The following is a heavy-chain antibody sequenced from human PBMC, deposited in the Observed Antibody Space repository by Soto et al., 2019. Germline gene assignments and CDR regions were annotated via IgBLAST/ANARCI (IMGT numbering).Heavy chain of an antibody. CDR2: ISAYNGNT. J-gene: IGHJ6*02. CDR1: GYTFTSYG. D-gene: IGHD3-10*01. CDR3: ARQLLWFGEGKYYYYGMDV. V-gene: IGHV1-18*01. Sequence: QVQLVQSGAEVKKPGASVKVSCKASGYTFTSYGISWVRQAPGQGLEWMGWISAYNGNTNYAQKLQGRVTMTTDTSTSTAYMELRSLRSDDTAVYYCARQLLWFGEGKYYYYGMDVLGQGTTVTVSS.